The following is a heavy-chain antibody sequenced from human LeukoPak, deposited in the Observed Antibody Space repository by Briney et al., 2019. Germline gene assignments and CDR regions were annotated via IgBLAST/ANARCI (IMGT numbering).Heavy chain of an antibody. V-gene: IGHV4-39*01. CDR3: ARLLYCSSTSCLYYFDY. D-gene: IGHD2-2*01. CDR2: IYYSGST. J-gene: IGHJ4*02. Sequence: PSETLSLTCTVSGGPISSSSYYWGWIRQPPGKGLEWIGSIYYSGSTYYNPSLKSRVTISVDTSKNQFSLKLSSVTAADTAVYHCARLLYCSSTSCLYYFDYWGQGTLVTVSS. CDR1: GGPISSSSYY.